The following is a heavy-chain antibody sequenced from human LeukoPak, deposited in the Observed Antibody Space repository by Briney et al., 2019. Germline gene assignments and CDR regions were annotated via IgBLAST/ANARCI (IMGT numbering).Heavy chain of an antibody. Sequence: GGSLRLSCAASGFTVSSNYMSWVRQAPGKGLEWVSVIYSGGSTYYADSVKGRFTISRDNSKNTLYLQMNSLRAEDTAVYYCAVVGASLVGYFDYWGQGTLVTVSS. D-gene: IGHD1-26*01. CDR2: IYSGGST. J-gene: IGHJ4*02. CDR3: AVVGASLVGYFDY. V-gene: IGHV3-66*01. CDR1: GFTVSSNY.